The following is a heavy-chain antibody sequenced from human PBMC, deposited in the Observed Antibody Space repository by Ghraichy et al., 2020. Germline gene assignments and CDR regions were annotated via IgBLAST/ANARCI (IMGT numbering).Heavy chain of an antibody. J-gene: IGHJ6*02. CDR3: AKGRMPPRYNIYGMDV. V-gene: IGHV3-23*01. D-gene: IGHD1-1*01. CDR1: GFTFSSYG. Sequence: GSLRLSCAASGFTFSSYGMSWVRQAPGKGLEWVSSISGSGGSTYYADSVKGRFTISRDNSKNMLHLQMNSLRAEDTAVYYCAKGRMPPRYNIYGMDVWGQGTTVTVSS. CDR2: ISGSGGST.